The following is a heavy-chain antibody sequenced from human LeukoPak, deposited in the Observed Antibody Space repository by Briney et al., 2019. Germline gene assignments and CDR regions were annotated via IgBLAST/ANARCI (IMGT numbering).Heavy chain of an antibody. CDR2: SSTYNDNT. Sequence: GASVKVSCKASGYTFISYGISWVRQAPGQGLEWMGWSSTYNDNTNYAQKVQGRVTMTTDTSTSTAYRELRSLRSDDTAVYYCARNCSGRSCSDYWGQGTLVTVSS. D-gene: IGHD2-15*01. CDR3: ARNCSGRSCSDY. V-gene: IGHV1-18*01. J-gene: IGHJ4*02. CDR1: GYTFISYG.